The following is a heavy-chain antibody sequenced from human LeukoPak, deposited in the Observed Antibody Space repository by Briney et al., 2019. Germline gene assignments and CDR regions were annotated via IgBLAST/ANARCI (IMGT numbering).Heavy chain of an antibody. CDR2: ISSSSSSYI. J-gene: IGHJ4*02. D-gene: IGHD3-3*01. Sequence: GGSLRLSCAASGFTFSSYSMNWVRQAPGKGLEWVSSISSSSSSYIYYADSVKGRFTISRDNAKNSLYLQMNSLRAEDTAVYYCARDRPSDFWSGYYYYWGQGTLVSVSS. CDR1: GFTFSSYS. V-gene: IGHV3-21*01. CDR3: ARDRPSDFWSGYYYY.